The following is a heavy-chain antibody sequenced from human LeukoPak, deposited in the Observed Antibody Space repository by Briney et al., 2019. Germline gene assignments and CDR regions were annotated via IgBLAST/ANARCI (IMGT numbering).Heavy chain of an antibody. J-gene: IGHJ4*02. Sequence: GGSLRLSCAASGFTVDSNYLSWVRQAPGKRLEWVANIKQDGSEKYYVDSVKGRFTISRDNAKNSLYLQMNSLRAEDTAVYYCATNWGLVDYWGQGTLVTVSS. CDR2: IKQDGSEK. CDR3: ATNWGLVDY. D-gene: IGHD7-27*01. V-gene: IGHV3-7*01. CDR1: GFTVDSNY.